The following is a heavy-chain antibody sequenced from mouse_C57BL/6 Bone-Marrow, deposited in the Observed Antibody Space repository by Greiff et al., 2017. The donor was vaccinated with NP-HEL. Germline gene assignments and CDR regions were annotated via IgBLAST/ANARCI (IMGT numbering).Heavy chain of an antibody. CDR1: GYTFTGYW. V-gene: IGHV1-9*01. CDR2: ILPGSGST. CDR3: ARSYSNYGGGYYAMDY. D-gene: IGHD2-5*01. Sequence: QVQLQQSGAELMKPGASVKLSCKATGYTFTGYWIEWVKQRPGHGLEWIGEILPGSGSTNYNEKFKGKATFTADTSSNTAYMQLSSLTTEDSAIYYCARSYSNYGGGYYAMDYWGQGTSVTVSS. J-gene: IGHJ4*01.